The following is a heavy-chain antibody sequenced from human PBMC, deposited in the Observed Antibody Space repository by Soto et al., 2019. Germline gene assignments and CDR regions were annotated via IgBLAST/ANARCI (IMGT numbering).Heavy chain of an antibody. CDR3: ARLPYYDFWSGYYTSVYYYYGMDV. V-gene: IGHV4-59*01. Sequence: PSETLSLTCTVSGGSISSYYWSWIRQPPGKGLEWIGYIYYSGSTNYNPSLKSRVTISVDTSKNQFSLKLSSVTAADTAVYYCARLPYYDFWSGYYTSVYYYYGMDVWGQGTTVTVS. D-gene: IGHD3-3*01. CDR1: GGSISSYY. J-gene: IGHJ6*02. CDR2: IYYSGST.